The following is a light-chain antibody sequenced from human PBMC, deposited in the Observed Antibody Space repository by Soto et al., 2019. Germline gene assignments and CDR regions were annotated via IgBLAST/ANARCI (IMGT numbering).Light chain of an antibody. CDR2: GAS. CDR3: QQYKNWPL. Sequence: EIVLTQSPATLSLSPGERATLSCRASQSVYSSLAWYQQKPGQAPRLLIYGASTRATGIPARFSGSGSGTVFTLTISSVQSEDFAFYYCQQYKNWPLFGQGTRLEIK. V-gene: IGKV3-15*01. J-gene: IGKJ5*01. CDR1: QSVYSS.